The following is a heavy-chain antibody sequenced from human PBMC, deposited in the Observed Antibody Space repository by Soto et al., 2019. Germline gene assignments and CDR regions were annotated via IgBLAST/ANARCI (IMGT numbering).Heavy chain of an antibody. V-gene: IGHV4-59*08. CDR3: ARQGYGDYN. CDR1: GGSISSYY. J-gene: IGHJ4*02. D-gene: IGHD4-17*01. Sequence: SETLSLTCPVSGGSISSYYWSWIRQPPGKGLEWIGYIYYSGSTNYNPSLKSRVTISVDTSKNQFSLKLSSVTAADTAVYYCARQGYGDYNWGQGTLVTVSS. CDR2: IYYSGST.